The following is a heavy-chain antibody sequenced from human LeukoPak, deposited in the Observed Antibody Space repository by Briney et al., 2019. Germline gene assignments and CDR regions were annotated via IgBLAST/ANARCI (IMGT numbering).Heavy chain of an antibody. V-gene: IGHV4-39*01. D-gene: IGHD3-22*01. CDR1: GGSISSSSYY. J-gene: IGHJ4*02. CDR2: LSYSGKT. CDR3: ARFPPDYYDNKKYFDY. Sequence: SETLSLTCTVSGGSISSSSYYWGWIRQPPGKGLEWIGSLSYSGKTHYNPSLKSRVTISVDTSQNQFSLKLTSVTAADTAVYYCARFPPDYYDNKKYFDYWGQGTLVSVSS.